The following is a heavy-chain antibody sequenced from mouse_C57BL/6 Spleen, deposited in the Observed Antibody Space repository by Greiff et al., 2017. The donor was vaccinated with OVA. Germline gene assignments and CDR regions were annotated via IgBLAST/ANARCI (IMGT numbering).Heavy chain of an antibody. D-gene: IGHD1-1*01. CDR1: GYTFTDHT. CDR3: ASGKVGYCGRSHFDF. V-gene: IGHV1-78*01. CDR2: IYPRDGST. Sequence: QVQLQQSDAELVKPGASVKISCKVSGYTFTDHTIHWMKQRPEQGLEWIGYIYPRDGSTKYNEKFKGKATLTADKSSSTAYMQLNSLTSEDSAVYFCASGKVGYCGRSHFDFWGTGTTLTVSS. J-gene: IGHJ2*01.